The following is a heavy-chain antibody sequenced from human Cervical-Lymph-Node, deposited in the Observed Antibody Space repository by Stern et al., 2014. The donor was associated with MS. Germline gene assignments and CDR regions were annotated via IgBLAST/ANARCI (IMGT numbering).Heavy chain of an antibody. Sequence: QVQLVESGAEVKKPGASVKVSCKASGYTFTSYDINWVRQATGQGLERMGWMNPNSGNTGYAQKFQGRVTMTRNTSISTAYMELSSLRSEDTAVYYCARGPEFVPPYYFDYWGQGTLVTVSS. CDR1: GYTFTSYD. J-gene: IGHJ4*02. CDR3: ARGPEFVPPYYFDY. D-gene: IGHD6-6*01. CDR2: MNPNSGNT. V-gene: IGHV1-8*01.